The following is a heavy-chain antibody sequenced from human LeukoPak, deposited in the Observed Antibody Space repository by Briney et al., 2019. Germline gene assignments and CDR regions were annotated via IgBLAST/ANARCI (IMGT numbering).Heavy chain of an antibody. Sequence: PETLSLTCNVSGGSISSSSYYWGWIRQPPGKGLEWIGTIFYSGSTYYNPSLRSRVTMSVDTSKNQFSLRLSPVTAADTAVYYCARQGYISGQGFRNNWFDPWGQGSLVTVSS. CDR2: IFYSGST. D-gene: IGHD6-19*01. CDR3: ARQGYISGQGFRNNWFDP. CDR1: GGSISSSSYY. V-gene: IGHV4-39*01. J-gene: IGHJ5*02.